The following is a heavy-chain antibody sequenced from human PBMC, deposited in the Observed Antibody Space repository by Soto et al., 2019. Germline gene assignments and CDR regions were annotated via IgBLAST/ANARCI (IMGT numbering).Heavy chain of an antibody. CDR3: ARGGDIVVVVAAGYDAFDI. J-gene: IGHJ3*02. CDR2: IWYDGSNK. Sequence: QVQLVESGGGVVQPGRSLRLSCAASGFTFSSYGMHWVRQAPGKGLEWVAVIWYDGSNKYYVESVKGRFTISRDNFMNTLYLQMNSLRAEDTAVYYCARGGDIVVVVAAGYDAFDIWGQGTMVTVSS. D-gene: IGHD2-15*01. CDR1: GFTFSSYG. V-gene: IGHV3-33*01.